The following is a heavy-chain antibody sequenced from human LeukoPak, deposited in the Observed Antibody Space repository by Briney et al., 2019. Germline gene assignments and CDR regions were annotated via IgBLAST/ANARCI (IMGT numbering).Heavy chain of an antibody. Sequence: SETLSLTCTVSGGSISSCYWSWIRQPPGKGLEWIGYIYYSGSTNYNPSLKSRVTISVDTSKNQFSLKLSSVTAADTAVYYCARAHSSSSYADAFDIWGQGTMVTVSS. CDR2: IYYSGST. J-gene: IGHJ3*02. CDR1: GGSISSCY. CDR3: ARAHSSSSYADAFDI. D-gene: IGHD6-6*01. V-gene: IGHV4-59*01.